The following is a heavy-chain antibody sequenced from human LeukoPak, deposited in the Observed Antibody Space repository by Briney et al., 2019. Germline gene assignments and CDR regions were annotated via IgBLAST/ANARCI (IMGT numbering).Heavy chain of an antibody. CDR1: GYSFTKYW. CDR2: IYPGDSDT. Sequence: GESLKISCQGTGYSFTKYWIGRVRQMPGKGLEWMGIIYPGDSDTRYSPSFQGQVTISADKSISTAYLQWSSLKASDSAIYYCAKTPYSSSGYVFDYCGEGTLVTVSS. D-gene: IGHD6-13*01. V-gene: IGHV5-51*01. J-gene: IGHJ4*02. CDR3: AKTPYSSSGYVFDY.